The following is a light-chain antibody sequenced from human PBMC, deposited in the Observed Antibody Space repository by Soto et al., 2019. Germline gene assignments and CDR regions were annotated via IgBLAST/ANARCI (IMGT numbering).Light chain of an antibody. V-gene: IGLV2-11*01. CDR2: DVT. CDR1: SSDVGRYDY. CDR3: CSFAGSYSYV. Sequence: QSVLTQPRSVSGSPGQSVTISCTGTSSDVGRYDYVSWYRQYPGEAPKLIIYDVTERPSGVPDRFSGSKSGNTASLTISGLRAEDEAAYSCCSFAGSYSYVFGSGTKVTVL. J-gene: IGLJ1*01.